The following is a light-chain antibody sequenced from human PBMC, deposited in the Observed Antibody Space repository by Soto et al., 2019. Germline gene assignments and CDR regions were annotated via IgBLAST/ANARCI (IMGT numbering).Light chain of an antibody. CDR1: QSILFTSNNKNY. Sequence: DIVMTQSPDSLAVSLGERAAINCKSSQSILFTSNNKNYLAWYQQKPGQPPKLLIYWASTRESGVPDRFSGSGSGTDFTLTISSLQADDVAVYYCQQYYTTPPYTFGQGTKVEIK. CDR3: QQYYTTPPYT. J-gene: IGKJ2*01. CDR2: WAS. V-gene: IGKV4-1*01.